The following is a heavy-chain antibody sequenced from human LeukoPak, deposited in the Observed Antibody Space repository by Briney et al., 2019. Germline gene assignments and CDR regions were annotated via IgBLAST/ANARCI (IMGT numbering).Heavy chain of an antibody. Sequence: SETLSLTCTVSCGSISRYYWSWVRQPAGKGLEWIGRIYTSGSTNYNPPLKSRVTMAVDTSKNQFSLKLSSVTAAGTAVYYCARDIFYGGNSGQGYWGQGTLVTVSS. J-gene: IGHJ4*02. CDR3: ARDIFYGGNSGQGY. D-gene: IGHD4-23*01. CDR2: IYTSGST. CDR1: CGSISRYY. V-gene: IGHV4-4*07.